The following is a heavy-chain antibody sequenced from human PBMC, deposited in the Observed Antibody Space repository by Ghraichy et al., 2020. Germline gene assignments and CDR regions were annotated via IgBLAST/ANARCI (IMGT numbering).Heavy chain of an antibody. Sequence: SQTLSHTCTVSGGSISSSSYYWGWIRQPPGKGLEWIGNIYYSGSTYYNPSLKSRVTISLDTSKNQFSLKLSSVTAADTALYYCARKLQSYYFDYWGQGTLVTVSS. V-gene: IGHV4-39*01. J-gene: IGHJ4*02. CDR2: IYYSGST. CDR3: ARKLQSYYFDY. D-gene: IGHD5-24*01. CDR1: GGSISSSSYY.